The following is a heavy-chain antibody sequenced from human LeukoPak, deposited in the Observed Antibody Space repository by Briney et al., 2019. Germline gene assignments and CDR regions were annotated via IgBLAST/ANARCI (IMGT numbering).Heavy chain of an antibody. V-gene: IGHV3-9*01. Sequence: GRSLRLSCAASGFIIDDYGMLRVRPAPGKGLEWVSGISWNSGNIGYADSVKGRFTISRDNAKKSLYLQMNSLRAEDTALYYCAKDYCSGSSCNSFDQWGQGTLVTVSS. J-gene: IGHJ4*02. D-gene: IGHD2-15*01. CDR3: AKDYCSGSSCNSFDQ. CDR1: GFIIDDYG. CDR2: ISWNSGNI.